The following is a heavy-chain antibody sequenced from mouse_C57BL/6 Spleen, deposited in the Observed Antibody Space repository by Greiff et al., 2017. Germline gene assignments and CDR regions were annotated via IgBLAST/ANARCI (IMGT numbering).Heavy chain of an antibody. CDR1: GFTFSDFY. V-gene: IGHV7-1*01. CDR2: SRNKANDYTT. D-gene: IGHD2-14*01. J-gene: IGHJ4*01. CDR3: ARDLIGGAMDY. Sequence: EVMLVESGGGLVQSGRSLRLSCATSGFTFSDFYMEWVRQAPGKGLEWIAASRNKANDYTTEYSASVKGRFIVSRDTSQSILYLQMNALRAEDTAIYYCARDLIGGAMDYWGQGTSVTVSS.